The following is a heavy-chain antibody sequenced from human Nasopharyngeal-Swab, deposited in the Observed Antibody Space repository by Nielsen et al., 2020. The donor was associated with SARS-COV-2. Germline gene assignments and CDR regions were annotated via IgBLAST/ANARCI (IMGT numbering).Heavy chain of an antibody. Sequence: AGSLRLTCAASGFTFNSYVMFWVRQAPGEGLEWVSYITVSGDATNYADSVKGRFTTSRDNSKNLLYLQMNSLRVEDTATYYCAPDPNWGLGYWGRGTLVTVSS. CDR2: ITVSGDAT. D-gene: IGHD7-27*01. CDR1: GFTFNSYV. CDR3: APDPNWGLGY. J-gene: IGHJ4*02. V-gene: IGHV3-23*01.